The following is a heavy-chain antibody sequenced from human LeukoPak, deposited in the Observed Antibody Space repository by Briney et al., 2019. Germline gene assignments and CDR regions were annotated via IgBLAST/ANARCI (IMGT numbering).Heavy chain of an antibody. V-gene: IGHV3-53*01. CDR1: GFTVSSNY. J-gene: IGHJ4*02. CDR3: AAAKQWLVPDY. CDR2: IYSGGST. Sequence: GGSLRLSCAASGFTVSSNYMTWVRQAPGKGLEWVLVIYSGGSTYYADSVKGRFTISRDNSKNTLYLQMNSLRAEDTAVYYCAAAKQWLVPDYWGQGTLVTVSS. D-gene: IGHD6-19*01.